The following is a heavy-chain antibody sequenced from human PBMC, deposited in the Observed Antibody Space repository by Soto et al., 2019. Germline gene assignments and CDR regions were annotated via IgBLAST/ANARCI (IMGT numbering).Heavy chain of an antibody. CDR3: AKQTGLRSTYYYGDYYVLDV. Sequence: GESLKISCKGSGYSFTRYWITWVRQMPGKGLEWMGRIDPSDSYSNYSPSFQGHVTISADKSINTAYLQWSSLKASDTAIYFCAKQTGLRSTYYYGDYYVLDVWGQGTTVTGSS. CDR1: GYSFTRYW. CDR2: IDPSDSYS. J-gene: IGHJ6*02. D-gene: IGHD3-10*01. V-gene: IGHV5-10-1*01.